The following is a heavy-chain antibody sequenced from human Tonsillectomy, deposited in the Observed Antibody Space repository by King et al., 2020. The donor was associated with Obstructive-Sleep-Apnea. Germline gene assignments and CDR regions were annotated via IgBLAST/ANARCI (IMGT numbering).Heavy chain of an antibody. CDR1: GFTVSSNY. J-gene: IGHJ4*02. Sequence: VQLVESGGGLVQPGGSLRLSCAASGFTVSSNYMSWVRQAPGKGLEWVSVIYSGGSTYYADSVKGRFTISRDNSKNTLYLQMNSLGAEDTAVYYCARVHFGGELPGGEFDYWGQGTLVTVSS. CDR3: ARVHFGGELPGGEFDY. V-gene: IGHV3-66*01. D-gene: IGHD3-16*01. CDR2: IYSGGST.